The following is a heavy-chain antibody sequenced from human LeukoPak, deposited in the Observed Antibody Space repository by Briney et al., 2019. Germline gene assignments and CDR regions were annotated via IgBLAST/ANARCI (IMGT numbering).Heavy chain of an antibody. CDR3: ASLQQNTFLAY. V-gene: IGHV5-51*01. CDR1: GYKFTTYW. Sequence: GESLKISCKGSGYKFTTYWIGWVRQMPGKGLEWMGIIYPGDSDVKYNPSFQGQVTISVDKSITTAYLQWSSLKASDTAMYYCASLQQNTFLAYWGQGTLVTVSS. D-gene: IGHD3-16*01. CDR2: IYPGDSDV. J-gene: IGHJ4*02.